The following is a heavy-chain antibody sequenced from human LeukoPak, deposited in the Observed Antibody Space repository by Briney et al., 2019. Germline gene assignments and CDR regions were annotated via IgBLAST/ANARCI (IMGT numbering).Heavy chain of an antibody. CDR2: INPNSGDP. D-gene: IGHD3-22*01. J-gene: IGHJ4*02. Sequence: ASVKVSCKASGYTFTDYYMHWVRQAPGQGLEWMGRINPNSGDPDYPQKFQGRVTMTRDTSISTAYMELRSLRSDDTAVDYCARVDDRGHYYDSSGPRKLFDYWGQGTLVTVSS. CDR3: ARVDDRGHYYDSSGPRKLFDY. V-gene: IGHV1-2*06. CDR1: GYTFTDYY.